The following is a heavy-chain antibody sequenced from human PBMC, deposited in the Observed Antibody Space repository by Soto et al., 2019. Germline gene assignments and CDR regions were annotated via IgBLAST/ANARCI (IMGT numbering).Heavy chain of an antibody. D-gene: IGHD1-26*01. Sequence: EVRLLESGGVLVQPGGSLRLSCTASGFIFSSYAMSWVRQAPGKGLEWVAVISGSGGLTYYADSVEGRFTISRDNLQNTLYLQMNSLGVEDTAVYHCVKDWRVGIPRGDYWGQGSLVTVSS. CDR2: ISGSGGLT. CDR1: GFIFSSYA. CDR3: VKDWRVGIPRGDY. J-gene: IGHJ4*02. V-gene: IGHV3-23*01.